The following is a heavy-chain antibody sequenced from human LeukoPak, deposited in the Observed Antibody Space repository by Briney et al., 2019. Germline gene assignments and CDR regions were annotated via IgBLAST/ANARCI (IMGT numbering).Heavy chain of an antibody. CDR2: IYSGGST. V-gene: IGHV3-53*01. CDR3: VRDNRYYYDSSGYYYFDY. CDR1: GFTVSSNY. D-gene: IGHD3-22*01. J-gene: IGHJ4*02. Sequence: GGSLRLSCAASGFTVSSNYMSWVRQAPGKGLEWVSVIYSGGSTYYADSVKGRFTISRDNSKNTLYLQMNSLRAEDTAVYYCVRDNRYYYDSSGYYYFDYWGQGTLVTVSS.